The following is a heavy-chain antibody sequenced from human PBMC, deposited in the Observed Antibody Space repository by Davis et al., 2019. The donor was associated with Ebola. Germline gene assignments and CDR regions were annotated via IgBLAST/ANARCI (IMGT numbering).Heavy chain of an antibody. J-gene: IGHJ6*03. CDR3: ARIGIAVAGTMDV. CDR2: IYYSGST. D-gene: IGHD6-19*01. CDR1: GGSISSYY. Sequence: PSETLSLTCTVSGGSISSYYWSWIRQPPGKGLEWIGYIYYSGSTNYNPSLKSRVTISVDTSKNQFSLKLSSVTAADTAVYYCARIGIAVAGTMDVWGKGTTVTVSS. V-gene: IGHV4-59*01.